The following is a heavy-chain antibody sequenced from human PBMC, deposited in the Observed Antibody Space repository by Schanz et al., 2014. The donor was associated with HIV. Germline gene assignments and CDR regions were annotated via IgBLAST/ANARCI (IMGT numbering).Heavy chain of an antibody. Sequence: VQLSESGGGSVQPGGSLRLSCAASGFTFSSYAMTWVRQAPGKGLEWVAAMWYDESHKGYADSVKGRFTISRDNAKNSLYLQMNSLRDEDTAVYYCARDFLGTFHSIFDSWGQGTLVTVSS. CDR1: GFTFSSYA. V-gene: IGHV3-33*08. CDR3: ARDFLGTFHSIFDS. CDR2: MWYDESHK. D-gene: IGHD3-16*01. J-gene: IGHJ4*02.